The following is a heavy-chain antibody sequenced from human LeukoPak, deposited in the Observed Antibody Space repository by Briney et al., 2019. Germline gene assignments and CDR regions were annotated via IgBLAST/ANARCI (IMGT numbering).Heavy chain of an antibody. J-gene: IGHJ4*02. Sequence: PGGSLRLSCAASGFTFSSYEMNWVRQAPGKGLEWVSSVSSSSSYIYYADSVKGRFTISRDNAKNSLYLQMNSLRAEDTAVYYCARDRKQWLDASGAFDIWGQGTLVTVSS. CDR1: GFTFSSYE. V-gene: IGHV3-21*01. CDR2: VSSSSSYI. CDR3: ARDRKQWLDASGAFDI. D-gene: IGHD6-19*01.